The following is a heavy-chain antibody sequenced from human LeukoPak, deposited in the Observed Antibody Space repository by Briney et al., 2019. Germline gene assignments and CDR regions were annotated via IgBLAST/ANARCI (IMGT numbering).Heavy chain of an antibody. CDR2: IIPILGIA. Sequence: ASVKVSCKASGGTFSSYAISWVRQAPGQGLEWMGRIIPILGIANYAQKFQGRVTITADKSTSTAYMELSSLRSEDTAVYYCARVMSSGYLSWFDPWGQGTLVTVSS. V-gene: IGHV1-69*04. CDR3: ARVMSSGYLSWFDP. CDR1: GGTFSSYA. D-gene: IGHD6-19*01. J-gene: IGHJ5*02.